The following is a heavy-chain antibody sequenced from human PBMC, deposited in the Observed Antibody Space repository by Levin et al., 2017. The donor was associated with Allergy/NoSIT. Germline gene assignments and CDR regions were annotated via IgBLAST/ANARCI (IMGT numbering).Heavy chain of an antibody. CDR1: GYTFTDYY. V-gene: IGHV1-2*04. CDR2: INPNSGGT. J-gene: IGHJ3*02. CDR3: ARGPRVNDACDI. Sequence: ASVKVSCKASGYTFTDYYMHWVRQAPGQGLEWMGWINPNSGGTNYAQKFQGWVTMTRDTSISTAYMELSRLRSDDTAVYYCARGPRVNDACDIWGQGTMVTVSS.